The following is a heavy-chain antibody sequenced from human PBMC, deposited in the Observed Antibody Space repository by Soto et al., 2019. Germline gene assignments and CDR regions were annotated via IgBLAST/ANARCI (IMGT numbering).Heavy chain of an antibody. CDR1: GGSISSYY. Sequence: SETLSLTCTVSGGSISSYYWSWIRQPPGKGLEWIGYIYYSGSTNYNPSLKSRVTISVDTSKNQFSLKLSSVTAADTAVYYCAREYYGDYIWGSYRSDYYYMDVWGKGTTVTVSS. CDR3: AREYYGDYIWGSYRSDYYYMDV. D-gene: IGHD3-16*02. J-gene: IGHJ6*03. CDR2: IYYSGST. V-gene: IGHV4-59*01.